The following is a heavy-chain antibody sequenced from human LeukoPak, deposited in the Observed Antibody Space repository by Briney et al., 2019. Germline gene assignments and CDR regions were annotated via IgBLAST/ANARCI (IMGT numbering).Heavy chain of an antibody. CDR3: AREGRLPDYYDSSGYPYYFDY. V-gene: IGHV3-66*01. J-gene: IGHJ4*02. Sequence: GRSLRLSCAASGFTVSSNYMSWVRQAPGKGLEWVSVIYSGGSTYYADSVKGRFTISRDNSKNTLYLQMNSLRAEDTAVYYCAREGRLPDYYDSSGYPYYFDYWGQGTLVTVSS. CDR1: GFTVSSNY. D-gene: IGHD3-22*01. CDR2: IYSGGST.